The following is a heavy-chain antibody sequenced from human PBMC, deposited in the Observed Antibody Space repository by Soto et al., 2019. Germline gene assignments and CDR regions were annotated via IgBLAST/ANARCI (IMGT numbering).Heavy chain of an antibody. V-gene: IGHV3-7*03. CDR3: ARAPYSNAWYRFDL. Sequence: PGGSLRLSCEASGFTFSGYWMSWVRQASGKGLEWVADIKHDGSVQYYVDSVKGRLTISRDNAKKQLYLQMNGLRAEDTALYYCARAPYSNAWYRFDLWGQGTLVTVSS. D-gene: IGHD4-4*01. J-gene: IGHJ4*02. CDR2: IKHDGSVQ. CDR1: GFTFSGYW.